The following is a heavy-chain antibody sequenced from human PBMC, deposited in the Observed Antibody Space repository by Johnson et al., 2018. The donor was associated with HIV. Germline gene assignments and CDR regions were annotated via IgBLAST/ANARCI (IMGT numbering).Heavy chain of an antibody. Sequence: QVQLVESGGGLVQPGGSLRLSCAASGLTFRNYAMHWVRQAPGKGLEWVAVIWYDGSNKYYADSVKGRFTISRDNSKNTLYLQMNSLRAEDTAVYYCAKDFGYPRPRDAFDIWGQGTMVTVSS. J-gene: IGHJ3*02. D-gene: IGHD5-12*01. CDR2: IWYDGSNK. V-gene: IGHV3-33*06. CDR3: AKDFGYPRPRDAFDI. CDR1: GLTFRNYA.